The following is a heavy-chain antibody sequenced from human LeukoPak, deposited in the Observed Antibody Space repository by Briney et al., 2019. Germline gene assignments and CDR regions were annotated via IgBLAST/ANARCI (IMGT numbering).Heavy chain of an antibody. CDR1: GGSISSYY. D-gene: IGHD3-3*01. V-gene: IGHV4-59*01. J-gene: IGHJ4*02. Sequence: KPSETLSLTCTVSGGSISSYYWSWIRQPPGKGLEWLGYIYYSGSTNYNPSLKSRVTISVDTSKNQFSLKLSSVTAADTAVYYCARGYDFWSGYDYWGQGTLVTVSS. CDR2: IYYSGST. CDR3: ARGYDFWSGYDY.